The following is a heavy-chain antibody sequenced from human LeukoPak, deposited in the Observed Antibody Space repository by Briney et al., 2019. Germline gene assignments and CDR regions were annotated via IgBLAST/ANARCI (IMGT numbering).Heavy chain of an antibody. CDR2: TSSDLNVK. CDR1: GFTFRNYV. Sequence: GGSLGLSCAASGFTFRNYVIHWVRQAPGKGLERVAVTSSDLNVKLYADSVKGRFTISRDNSRSTLYLQMNSLRPEDTAIYYCAREGYYGSGSPPSLYFDYWGQGTLVTVSS. J-gene: IGHJ4*02. D-gene: IGHD3-10*01. V-gene: IGHV3-30-3*01. CDR3: AREGYYGSGSPPSLYFDY.